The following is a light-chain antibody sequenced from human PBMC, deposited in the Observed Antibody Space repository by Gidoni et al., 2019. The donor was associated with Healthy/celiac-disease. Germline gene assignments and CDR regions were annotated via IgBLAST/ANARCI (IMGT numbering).Light chain of an antibody. CDR1: QSISSW. J-gene: IGKJ1*01. V-gene: IGKV1-5*03. CDR3: QQYNSYSWT. Sequence: DIQMTQSPSTLSASVGDRVTIPCRASQSISSWLAWYQQKPGTAPKVLIYKASSLESGVPSRFSGSGSGTEFTLTISSLQPDDFATYYCQQYNSYSWTVGQGTKVEIK. CDR2: KAS.